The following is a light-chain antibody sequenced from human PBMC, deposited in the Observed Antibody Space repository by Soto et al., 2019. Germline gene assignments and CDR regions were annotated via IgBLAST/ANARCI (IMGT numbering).Light chain of an antibody. CDR2: DAS. CDR1: QSVSSY. J-gene: IGKJ2*01. V-gene: IGKV3-11*01. Sequence: EIVLTQSPATLSLSPGERATLSCRASQSVSSYLAWYQQKPGQAPRLLIYDASNRATGIPARFSGSGSGTXXXXXXXXXEPEDFAVYYCQQRSNWPRTFGQGTKLEIK. CDR3: QQRSNWPRT.